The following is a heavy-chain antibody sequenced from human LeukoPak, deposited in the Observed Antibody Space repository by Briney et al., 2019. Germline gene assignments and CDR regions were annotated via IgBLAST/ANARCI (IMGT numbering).Heavy chain of an antibody. Sequence: SETLSLTCTVSGGSISSGSYYWSWIRQPAGKGLEWIGRIYTSGSTNYNPSLKSRVTISVDTSKNQFSLKLSSVTAADTAVYYCAREGGSYYRVLDYWGQGTLVTVSS. CDR1: GGSISSGSYY. CDR2: IYTSGST. V-gene: IGHV4-61*02. J-gene: IGHJ4*02. D-gene: IGHD1-26*01. CDR3: AREGGSYYRVLDY.